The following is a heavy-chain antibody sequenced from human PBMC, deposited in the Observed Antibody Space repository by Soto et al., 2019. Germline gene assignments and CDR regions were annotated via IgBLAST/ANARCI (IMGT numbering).Heavy chain of an antibody. Sequence: EVQLVESGGGLVQPGGSLRLSCAASAFTFSSYWMHWVRQAPGEGLMWVSRINPDGSTTSYADSVKGRFTISRDNAKNTLYLQMNSLRVEDTAVYYCARVPTTVTTPGMDVWGQGTTVTVSS. V-gene: IGHV3-74*01. CDR2: INPDGSTT. D-gene: IGHD4-4*01. J-gene: IGHJ6*02. CDR1: AFTFSSYW. CDR3: ARVPTTVTTPGMDV.